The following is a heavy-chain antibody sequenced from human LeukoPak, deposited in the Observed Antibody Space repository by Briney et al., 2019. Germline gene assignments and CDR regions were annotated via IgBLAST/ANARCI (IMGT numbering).Heavy chain of an antibody. CDR1: GITLSNYG. V-gene: IGHV3-7*01. CDR3: ASGFLDDFWSGHF. CDR2: IKQDGSEK. Sequence: GGSLRLSCAVSGITLSNYGMNWVRQAPGKGLEWVANIKQDGSEKYYVDSVKGRFTISRDNAKKSLYLQMNSLRAEDTAVYYCASGFLDDFWSGHFWGQGTLVTVSS. D-gene: IGHD3-3*01. J-gene: IGHJ4*02.